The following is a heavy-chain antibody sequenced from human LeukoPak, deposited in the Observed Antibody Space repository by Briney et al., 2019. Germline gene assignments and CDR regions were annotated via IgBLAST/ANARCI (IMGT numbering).Heavy chain of an antibody. V-gene: IGHV3-21*01. J-gene: IGHJ4*02. D-gene: IGHD5-12*01. CDR2: ISSSSSYI. CDR3: AKEREATLDY. Sequence: GGSLRLSCAASGFTFSSYSMNWVRQAPGKGLEWVSSISSSSSYIYYADSVKGRFTISRDNSKNTLYLQMNSLRAEDTAVYYCAKEREATLDYWGQGTLVTVSS. CDR1: GFTFSSYS.